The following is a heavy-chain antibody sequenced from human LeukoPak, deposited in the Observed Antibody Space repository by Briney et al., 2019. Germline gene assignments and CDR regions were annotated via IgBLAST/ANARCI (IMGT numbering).Heavy chain of an antibody. CDR1: GCTFXXXG. CDR2: XSSSSSYI. Sequence: SCAXCGCTFXXXGMHWXXXAPGKXGEWGASXSSSSSYIYYADSVKGRFTISRDNAKNSLYLQMNSLRAEDTAVYYCAREDSSGWYGYYYYYMDVWGKGTTVTVSS. V-gene: IGHV3-21*01. CDR3: AREDSSGWYGYYYYYMDV. J-gene: IGHJ6*03. D-gene: IGHD6-19*01.